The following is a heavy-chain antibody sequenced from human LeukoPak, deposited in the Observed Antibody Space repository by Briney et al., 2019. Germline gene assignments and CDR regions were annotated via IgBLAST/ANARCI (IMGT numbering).Heavy chain of an antibody. J-gene: IGHJ5*02. D-gene: IGHD6-13*01. CDR3: AKDGAAAEYNWFDP. Sequence: GGSLRLSCAASGFTFSSYWMSWVRQAPGKGLEWVANIKQDGSEKYYVDSVKGRFTISRDNSKNTLYLQMNSLRAEDTAVYYCAKDGAAAEYNWFDPWGQGTLVTVSS. V-gene: IGHV3-7*01. CDR1: GFTFSSYW. CDR2: IKQDGSEK.